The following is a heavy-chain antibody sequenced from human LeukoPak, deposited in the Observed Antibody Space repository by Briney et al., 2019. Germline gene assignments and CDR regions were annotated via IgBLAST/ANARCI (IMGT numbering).Heavy chain of an antibody. CDR1: VFTFRTYW. CDR2: IRQDGIER. D-gene: IGHD2-15*01. CDR3: VRTHKIEGCSTSGDSCYSMYRHFDL. J-gene: IGHJ2*01. V-gene: IGHV3-7*01. Sequence: PGGSLRLSCAPSVFTFRTYWMSRVGQAPGKGREGVAKIRQDGIERYHVDSVKGRFTISRDNAENSLFLQMNSLRVEDTAVYYCVRTHKIEGCSTSGDSCYSMYRHFDLWGRGSLVTVSS.